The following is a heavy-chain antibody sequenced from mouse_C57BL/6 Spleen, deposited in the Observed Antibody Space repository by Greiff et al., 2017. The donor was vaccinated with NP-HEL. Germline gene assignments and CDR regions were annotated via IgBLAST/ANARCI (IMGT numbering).Heavy chain of an antibody. CDR3: ARHEMGYYYGSSYLAFDY. CDR2: FYPGSGSI. Sequence: QVQLKQSGAELVKPGASVKLSCKASGYTFTEYTIHWVKQRSGQGLEWIGWFYPGSGSIKYNEKFKDKATLTADKSSSTVYMELSRLTSEDSAVYFCARHEMGYYYGSSYLAFDYWGQGTTLTVSS. D-gene: IGHD1-1*01. J-gene: IGHJ2*01. V-gene: IGHV1-62-2*01. CDR1: GYTFTEYT.